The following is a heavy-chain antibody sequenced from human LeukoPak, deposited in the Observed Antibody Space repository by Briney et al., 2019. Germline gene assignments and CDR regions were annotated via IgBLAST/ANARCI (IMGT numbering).Heavy chain of an antibody. J-gene: IGHJ4*02. D-gene: IGHD6-6*01. CDR2: IYHSGST. V-gene: IGHV4-38-2*02. CDR3: ARDLGIAARPDY. Sequence: SETLSLTCTVSGGSTSSGYYWGWIRQLPGKGLEWIGSIYHSGSTYYNPSLKSRVTISVDTSKNQFSLKLSSVTAADTAVYYCARDLGIAARPDYWGQGTLVTVSS. CDR1: GGSTSSGYY.